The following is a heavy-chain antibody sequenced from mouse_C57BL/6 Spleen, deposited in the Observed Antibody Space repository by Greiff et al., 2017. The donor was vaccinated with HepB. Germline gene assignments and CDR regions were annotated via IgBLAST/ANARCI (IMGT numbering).Heavy chain of an antibody. CDR3: ARGGYYVYFDV. CDR1: GYTFTDYN. CDR2: INPNNGGT. V-gene: IGHV1-18*01. D-gene: IGHD2-3*01. J-gene: IGHJ1*03. Sequence: VQLKESGPELVKPGASVKIPCKASGYTFTDYNMDWVKQSHGKSLEWIGDINPNNGGTIYNQKFKGKATLTVDKSSSTAYMELRSLTSEDTAVYYCARGGYYVYFDVWGTGTTVTVSS.